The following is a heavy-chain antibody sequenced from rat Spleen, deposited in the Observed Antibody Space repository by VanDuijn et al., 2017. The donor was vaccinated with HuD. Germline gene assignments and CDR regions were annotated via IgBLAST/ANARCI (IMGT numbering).Heavy chain of an antibody. CDR3: ATGPRILRLDWFAY. Sequence: EVQLVESGGGLVQPGRSLKLSCAASGFTFSNYDMAWVRQAPTKGLEWVATIIYDGTRTFYRDSGKGRFTVSRDNAKNTLYLQMDSLRSEDTATYYCATGPRILRLDWFAYWGQGTLVTVSS. V-gene: IGHV5S10*01. D-gene: IGHD1-6*01. CDR1: GFTFSNYD. J-gene: IGHJ3*01. CDR2: IIYDGTRT.